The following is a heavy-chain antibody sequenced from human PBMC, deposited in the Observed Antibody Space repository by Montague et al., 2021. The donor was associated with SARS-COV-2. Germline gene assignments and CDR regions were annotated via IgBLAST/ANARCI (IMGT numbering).Heavy chain of an antibody. Sequence: ETLSLSCTVSGGSISSSSYYWGWIRQPPGKGLEWIGSIYYNGSTYYNPSLKSRVTISVDTSKNQFSLKLSSVAAADTAVYYCASPTYYYDSSGSDAFDIWGQGTMVTVSS. CDR1: GGSISSSSYY. D-gene: IGHD3-22*01. V-gene: IGHV4-39*01. CDR2: IYYNGST. J-gene: IGHJ3*02. CDR3: ASPTYYYDSSGSDAFDI.